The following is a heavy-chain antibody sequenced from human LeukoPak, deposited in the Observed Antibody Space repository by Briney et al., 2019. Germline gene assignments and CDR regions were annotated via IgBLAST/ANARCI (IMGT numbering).Heavy chain of an antibody. CDR3: ARDRDGIAVAGRDTDYYFDY. CDR2: INPNSGGT. V-gene: IGHV1-2*04. J-gene: IGHJ4*02. CDR1: GYTFTGYY. D-gene: IGHD6-19*01. Sequence: ASVEVSCKASGYTFTGYYMHWVRQAPGHGLEWMGWINPNSGGTNYAQKFQGWVTMTRDTSISTAYMELSRLRSDDTAVYYCARDRDGIAVAGRDTDYYFDYWGQGTLVTVSS.